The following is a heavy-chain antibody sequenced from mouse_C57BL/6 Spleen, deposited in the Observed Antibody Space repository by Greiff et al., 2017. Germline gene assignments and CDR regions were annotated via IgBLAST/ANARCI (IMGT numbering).Heavy chain of an antibody. CDR1: GYTFTSYW. Sequence: VQLQESGAELVRPGSSVKLSCKASGYTFTSYWMHWVKQRPIQGLEWIGNIDPSDSETHYNQKFKDKATLTVDKSSSTAYMQLSSLTSEDSAVYYCARTYYGSSYHFDYWGQGTTLTVSS. J-gene: IGHJ2*01. CDR2: IDPSDSET. V-gene: IGHV1-52*01. D-gene: IGHD1-1*01. CDR3: ARTYYGSSYHFDY.